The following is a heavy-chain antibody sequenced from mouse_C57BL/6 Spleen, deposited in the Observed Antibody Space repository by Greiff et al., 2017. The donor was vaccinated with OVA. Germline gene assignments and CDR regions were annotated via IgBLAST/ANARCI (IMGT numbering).Heavy chain of an antibody. Sequence: VQLKESGGGLVKPGGSLKLSCAASGFTFSDYGMHWVRQAPEKGLEWVAYISSGSSTIYYADTVKGRATISRDNAKNTLFLQMTSLRSEDTAMYYCARECGSRNWYFDVWGTGTTVTVSS. CDR3: ARECGSRNWYFDV. CDR1: GFTFSDYG. J-gene: IGHJ1*03. V-gene: IGHV5-17*01. CDR2: ISSGSSTI. D-gene: IGHD1-1*01.